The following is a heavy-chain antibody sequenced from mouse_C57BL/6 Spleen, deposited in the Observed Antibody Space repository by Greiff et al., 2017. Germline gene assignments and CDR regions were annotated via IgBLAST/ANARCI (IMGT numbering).Heavy chain of an antibody. CDR3: ARGGNCDVGFAY. Sequence: VQLQQPGAELVRPGSSVKLSCKASGYTFTSYWMHWVKQRPIQGLEWIGNIDPSDSETHYNQKFKDKATLTVDKSSSTAYMQLSSLTSEDSAVYYCARGGNCDVGFAYWGQGTLVTVSA. D-gene: IGHD4-1*02. J-gene: IGHJ3*01. CDR2: IDPSDSET. CDR1: GYTFTSYW. V-gene: IGHV1-52*01.